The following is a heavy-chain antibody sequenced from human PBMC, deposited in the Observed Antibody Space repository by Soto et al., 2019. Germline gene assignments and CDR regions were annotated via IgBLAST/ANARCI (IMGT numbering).Heavy chain of an antibody. V-gene: IGHV3-48*02. Sequence: EVQLVESGGGLGQPGGSLRLSCVVSGFTFSTSSMNWVRQAPGKGLEWVSYISSSSNTIYADSVKGRFTISRDNAKNSLDLQMNSLRDEDTAVYYCARVIWSGYLTSDYWGQGTLVTVSS. J-gene: IGHJ4*02. D-gene: IGHD3-3*01. CDR2: ISSSSNTI. CDR1: GFTFSTSS. CDR3: ARVIWSGYLTSDY.